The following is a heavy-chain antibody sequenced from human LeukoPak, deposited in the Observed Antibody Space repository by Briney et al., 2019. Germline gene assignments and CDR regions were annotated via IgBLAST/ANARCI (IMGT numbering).Heavy chain of an antibody. CDR3: ERTPLTTVVTLNFDY. CDR2: INPNSGGT. V-gene: IGHV1-2*02. Sequence: ASVKVSCKASGYTFTGYYMHWVRQAPGQGLEWMGWINPNSGGTNYAQKFQGRVTMTRDTSISTAYMELSRLRSDDTAVYYCERTPLTTVVTLNFDYWGQGTLVTVSS. D-gene: IGHD4-23*01. CDR1: GYTFTGYY. J-gene: IGHJ4*02.